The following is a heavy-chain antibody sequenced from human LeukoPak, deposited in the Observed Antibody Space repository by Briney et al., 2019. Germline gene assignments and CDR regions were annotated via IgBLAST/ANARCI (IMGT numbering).Heavy chain of an antibody. J-gene: IGHJ4*02. Sequence: GESLKISCKGSGYSFTSYWIGWVRQVPGKGLGWMGIIYPGDSDTRYSPSFQGQVTISADKSISTAYLQSSSLQASDTAMYYCARPIVGATWGFAYWGQGPLVTVSS. CDR2: IYPGDSDT. CDR1: GYSFTSYW. CDR3: ARPIVGATWGFAY. V-gene: IGHV5-51*01. D-gene: IGHD1-26*01.